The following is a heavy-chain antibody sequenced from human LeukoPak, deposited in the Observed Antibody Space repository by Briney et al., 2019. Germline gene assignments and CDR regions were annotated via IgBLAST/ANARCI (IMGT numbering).Heavy chain of an antibody. CDR2: INPNSGGT. Sequence: ASVKVSCKASGYTFTGYYMHWVRQAPGQGLEWMGWINPNSGGTNYAQKFQGRVTMTRDTSISTAYMELSRLRSDDTAVYYCARDYGLIADFWSGYYRANPLYNWFDPWGQGTLVTVSS. J-gene: IGHJ5*02. V-gene: IGHV1-2*02. CDR3: ARDYGLIADFWSGYYRANPLYNWFDP. D-gene: IGHD3-3*01. CDR1: GYTFTGYY.